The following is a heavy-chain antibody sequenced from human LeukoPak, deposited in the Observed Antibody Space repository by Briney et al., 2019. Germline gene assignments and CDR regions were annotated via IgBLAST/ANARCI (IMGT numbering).Heavy chain of an antibody. Sequence: SETLSLTCTVSGGSISNYYWSWIRQPPGKGLEWIGYIYYGGSTHYNPSLNSRVTISVDTSKNQFSLKLTSVTAADTAVYYCARDMGSVAGHDYWGQGTLVTVSS. D-gene: IGHD6-13*01. CDR1: GGSISNYY. V-gene: IGHV4-59*01. CDR2: IYYGGST. CDR3: ARDMGSVAGHDY. J-gene: IGHJ4*02.